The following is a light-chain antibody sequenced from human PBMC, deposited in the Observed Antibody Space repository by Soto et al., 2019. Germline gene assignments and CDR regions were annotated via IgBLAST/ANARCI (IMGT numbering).Light chain of an antibody. CDR2: EVS. CDR1: SSDVGASNY. Sequence: QAVLTQPASVSGSPGQSITISCTGTSSDVGASNYVSWYQQRPGKAPKLMIYEVSHRPSGVSNLFSGSKSGNTASLTISGLRAEDEADYYCSSYTSNGVYVFGTGTKVTVL. CDR3: SSYTSNGVYV. V-gene: IGLV2-14*01. J-gene: IGLJ1*01.